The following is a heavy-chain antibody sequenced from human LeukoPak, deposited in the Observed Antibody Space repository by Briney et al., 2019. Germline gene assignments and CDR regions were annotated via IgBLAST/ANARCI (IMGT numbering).Heavy chain of an antibody. CDR2: INHSGST. V-gene: IGHV4-34*01. D-gene: IGHD3-22*01. CDR3: ARGTYYYDSSGYYSDY. Sequence: SETLSLTCAVYGGSFSGYYWSWICQPPGKGLEWIGEINHSGSTNYNPSLKGRVTISVDTSKNQFSLKLSSVTAADTAVYYCARGTYYYDSSGYYSDYWGQGTLVTVSS. J-gene: IGHJ4*02. CDR1: GGSFSGYY.